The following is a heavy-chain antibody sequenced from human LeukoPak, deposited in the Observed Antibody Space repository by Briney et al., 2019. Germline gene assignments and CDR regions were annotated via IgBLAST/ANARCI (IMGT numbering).Heavy chain of an antibody. Sequence: SETLSLTCTVSGGSISSGGYYWSWIRQPPGKGLEWIGEINHSGSTNYNPSLKSRVTISVDTPKNQFSLKLSSVTAADTAVYYCARADYDPKNWFDPWGQGTLVTVSS. CDR3: ARADYDPKNWFDP. CDR2: INHSGST. CDR1: GGSISSGGYY. D-gene: IGHD3-3*01. J-gene: IGHJ5*02. V-gene: IGHV4-39*07.